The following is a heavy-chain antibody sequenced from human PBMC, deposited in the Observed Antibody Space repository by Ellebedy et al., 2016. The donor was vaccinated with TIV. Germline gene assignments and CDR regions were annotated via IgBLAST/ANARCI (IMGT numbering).Heavy chain of an antibody. CDR1: GGSISSSSYY. V-gene: IGHV4-39*07. CDR2: IYYSGST. D-gene: IGHD6-13*01. Sequence: MPSETLSLTCTVSGGSISSSSYYWGWIRQPPGKGLEWIGSIYYSGSTYYNPSLKSRVTISVDTSKNQFSLKLSSVTAADTAVYYCGAAGTVYYFDYWGQGTLVTVSS. J-gene: IGHJ4*02. CDR3: GAAGTVYYFDY.